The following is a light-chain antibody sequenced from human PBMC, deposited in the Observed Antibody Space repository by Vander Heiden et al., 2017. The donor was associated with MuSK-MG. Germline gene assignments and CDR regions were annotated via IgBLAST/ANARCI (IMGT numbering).Light chain of an antibody. CDR3: SSYTSSITRV. J-gene: IGLJ3*02. CDR1: SSDVGGYNY. V-gene: IGLV2-14*03. Sequence: QSALTQPASVPGSPGQSITISCTGTSSDVGGYNYVSWYQQHPGKAPKLMIYDVSKRPSGVSNRFSGSKSGNTASLTISGLQAEDEADYYCSSYTSSITRVFGGGTKLTVL. CDR2: DVS.